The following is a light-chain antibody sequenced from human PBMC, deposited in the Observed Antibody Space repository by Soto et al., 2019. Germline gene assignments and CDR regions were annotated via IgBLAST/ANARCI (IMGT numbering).Light chain of an antibody. CDR3: QHRSNWPTWT. Sequence: ELVLTQSPATLSLSPGEGATLSCRASQSVSTYLAWYQQKPGQAPRVLIYDISNRATGIPARVSGSGSGSEFTLTISSREPEDFAVYYCQHRSNWPTWTFGRGTKVEIK. CDR2: DIS. V-gene: IGKV3-11*01. J-gene: IGKJ1*01. CDR1: QSVSTY.